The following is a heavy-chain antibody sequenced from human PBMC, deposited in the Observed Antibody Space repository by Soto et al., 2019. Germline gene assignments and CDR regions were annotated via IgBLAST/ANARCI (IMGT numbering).Heavy chain of an antibody. CDR3: ADLYCSGGSGRITDNWFDP. CDR2: IIPIFGTA. V-gene: IGHV1-69*06. D-gene: IGHD2-15*01. CDR1: GGTFSSYA. J-gene: IGHJ5*02. Sequence: QVQLVQSGAEVKKPGSSVKVSCKASGGTFSSYAISWVRQAPGQGLEWMGGIIPIFGTANYARNFKGRVTITAANSTGKAYMELCSLRSDHTAVYYWADLYCSGGSGRITDNWFDPWGQGTLVTVSS.